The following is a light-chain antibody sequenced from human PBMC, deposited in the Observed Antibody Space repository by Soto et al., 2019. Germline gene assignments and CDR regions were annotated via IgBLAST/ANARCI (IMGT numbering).Light chain of an antibody. CDR1: QSLTNSF. V-gene: IGKV3-20*01. J-gene: IGKJ2*01. CDR3: QQYGTSEII. CDR2: DTS. Sequence: ELVLTQSPGTLSLSPGERATLSCRASQSLTNSFMAWYQQKPGQAPRLLIYDTSSRASGIPDRFSGSGSGTDFTLTISRLETEDFAVFYCQQYGTSEIIFG.